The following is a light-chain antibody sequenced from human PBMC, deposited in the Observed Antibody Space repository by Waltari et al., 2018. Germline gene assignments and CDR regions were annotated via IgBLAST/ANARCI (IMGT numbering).Light chain of an antibody. CDR3: CSYAGSYTHVV. CDR1: SSDVGGYDY. CDR2: DVT. J-gene: IGLJ2*01. Sequence: QSALTQPRPVSGSPGQSVPIPCPGPSSDVGGYDYVSWYQHHPGKAPKLMMCDVTKRPSGVPDRFSGSKSGNTASLTISGLQAEDEADYYCCSYAGSYTHVVFGGGTKLTVL. V-gene: IGLV2-11*01.